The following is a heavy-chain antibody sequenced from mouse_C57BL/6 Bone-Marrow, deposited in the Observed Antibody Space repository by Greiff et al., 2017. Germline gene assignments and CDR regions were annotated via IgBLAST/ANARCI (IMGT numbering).Heavy chain of an antibody. CDR3: ARKGLRRRGYYFDY. J-gene: IGHJ2*01. CDR2: INPNNGGT. Sequence: EVQRVESGPELVKPGASVKIPCKASGYTFTDYNMDWVKQSHGKSLEWIGDINPNNGGTIYNQKFKGKATLTVDKSSSTAYMELRSLTSEDTAVYYCARKGLRRRGYYFDYWGQGTTLTVSS. CDR1: GYTFTDYN. D-gene: IGHD2-2*01. V-gene: IGHV1-18*01.